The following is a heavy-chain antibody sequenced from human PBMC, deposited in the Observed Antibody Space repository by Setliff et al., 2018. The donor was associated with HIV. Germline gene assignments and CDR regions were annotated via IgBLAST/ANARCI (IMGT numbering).Heavy chain of an antibody. Sequence: GGSLRLSCVASGFTFEDYAMHWVRQAPGKGLEWVAAVNWNSGSIGYADSVKGRFTISRDDSKNTLYLQMNSLRAEDTAVYYCARGQFRLRPDSLDLWGQGTLVTVSS. CDR1: GFTFEDYA. V-gene: IGHV3-9*01. J-gene: IGHJ3*01. D-gene: IGHD2-21*01. CDR2: VNWNSGSI. CDR3: ARGQFRLRPDSLDL.